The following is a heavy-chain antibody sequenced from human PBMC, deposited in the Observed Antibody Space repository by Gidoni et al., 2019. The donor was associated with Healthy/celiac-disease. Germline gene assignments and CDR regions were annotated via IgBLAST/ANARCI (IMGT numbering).Heavy chain of an antibody. CDR2: ISYDGSNK. Sequence: QVQLVESGGGVVQPGRSLRPSCAASGFTFSSYGMHWVRQAPGKGLEWVAVISYDGSNKYYADSVKGRFTISRDNSKNTLYLKMNSRRAEDTAVYYCAKERGGLVVFDYWGQGTLVTVSS. V-gene: IGHV3-30*18. CDR3: AKERGGLVVFDY. J-gene: IGHJ4*02. D-gene: IGHD3-16*01. CDR1: GFTFSSYG.